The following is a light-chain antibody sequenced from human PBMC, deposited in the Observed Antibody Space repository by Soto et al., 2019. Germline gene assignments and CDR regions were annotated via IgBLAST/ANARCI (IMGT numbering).Light chain of an antibody. V-gene: IGLV2-14*01. CDR1: SSDVGGYNY. J-gene: IGLJ1*01. CDR3: SSYTSSNTYV. Sequence: QSVLTQPASVSGSPGQSITISCIGTSSDVGGYNYVSWYQHLPGKAPKLMIYDVSYRPSGVSNRFSGSKSGNTASLTISGLQAEDEADYYCSSYTSSNTYVFGPGTKVTVL. CDR2: DVS.